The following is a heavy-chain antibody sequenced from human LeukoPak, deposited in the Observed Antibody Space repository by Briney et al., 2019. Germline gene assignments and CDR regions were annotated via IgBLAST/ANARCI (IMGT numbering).Heavy chain of an antibody. CDR1: GFTFSSYW. CDR3: AREGWLQFYYFDY. Sequence: GGSLRLSCAASGFTFSSYWMSWVRQAPGKGLEWVANIKQDGSEKYYVDSVKGRFTISRDNAKNSLYLRMNSLRAEDTAVYYCAREGWLQFYYFDYWGQGTLVTVSS. V-gene: IGHV3-7*01. J-gene: IGHJ4*02. CDR2: IKQDGSEK. D-gene: IGHD5-24*01.